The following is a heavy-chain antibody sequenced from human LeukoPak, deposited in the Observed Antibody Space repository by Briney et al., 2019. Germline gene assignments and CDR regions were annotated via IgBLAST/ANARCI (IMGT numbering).Heavy chain of an antibody. CDR1: GFTFSSYW. CDR3: ARDSKRGVDTVDY. D-gene: IGHD4-17*01. Sequence: PGGSLRLSCAASGFTFSSYWMTWVRRAPGKGLEWVANIRRDGSEKHYVDSVTGRFTISRDNAKNSLYLQMNSLRAEDTAVYYCARDSKRGVDTVDYWGQGTLVTVSS. V-gene: IGHV3-7*01. CDR2: IRRDGSEK. J-gene: IGHJ4*02.